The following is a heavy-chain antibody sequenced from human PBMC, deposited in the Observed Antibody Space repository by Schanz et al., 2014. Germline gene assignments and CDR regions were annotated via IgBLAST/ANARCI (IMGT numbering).Heavy chain of an antibody. V-gene: IGHV3-23*01. Sequence: DVQLLESGGGLVQPGGSLRLSCAASGFTFTNYAMSWVRQAPGKGLEWVSLISDSGDTAYYADSVKGRFTISRDNFKGALYLQMNSLRAEDTAVYFCAKDLGVDCGDGCFNWYFDLWGRGTLVTVSS. D-gene: IGHD2-21*02. CDR1: GFTFTNYA. J-gene: IGHJ2*01. CDR3: AKDLGVDCGDGCFNWYFDL. CDR2: ISDSGDTA.